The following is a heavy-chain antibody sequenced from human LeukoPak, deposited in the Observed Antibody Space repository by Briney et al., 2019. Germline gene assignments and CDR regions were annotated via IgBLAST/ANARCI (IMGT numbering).Heavy chain of an antibody. CDR3: VRHIKPAGPWDGMDV. D-gene: IGHD1-26*01. CDR1: GYTFTSYG. J-gene: IGHJ6*02. V-gene: IGHV1-18*04. CDR2: ISAYNSNK. Sequence: ASVKVSCKASGYTFTSYGISWVRQAPGQGLEWVAWISAYNSNKNSAGKFQGRVTMTIDTSTSTAYMELRSLKSDDTAVYYCVRHIKPAGPWDGMDVWGQGTTVIVSS.